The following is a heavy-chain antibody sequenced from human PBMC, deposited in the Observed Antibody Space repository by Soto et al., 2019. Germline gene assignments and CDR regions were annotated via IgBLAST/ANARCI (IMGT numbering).Heavy chain of an antibody. CDR3: ATDKYGACRVGVYT. J-gene: IGHJ5*02. V-gene: IGHV1-69*08. D-gene: IGHD2-8*01. CDR1: GGNSTIYT. Sequence: QVQLVQSGAEVKKPGSSLKVSCETSGGNSTIYTITWVRQAPGQGLQWMGRIVPTLRLTNYAQDFQGRLTSSADTSTIPAHMELSSLTSEDTAVYYCATDKYGACRVGVYTWGQGTLVTVSS. CDR2: IVPTLRLT.